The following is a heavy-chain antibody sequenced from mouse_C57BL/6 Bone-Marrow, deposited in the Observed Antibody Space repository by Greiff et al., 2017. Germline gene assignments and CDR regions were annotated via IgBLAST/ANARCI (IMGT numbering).Heavy chain of an antibody. V-gene: IGHV1-19*01. J-gene: IGHJ4*01. CDR1: GYTFTDYY. CDR2: INPYNGGT. CDR3: ARWVQLRPPMDY. Sequence: VQLQQSGPVLVKPGASVKMSCKASGYTFTDYYMNWVKQSHGKSLEWIGVINPYNGGTSYNQKFKGKATLTVDKSSSTAYMELNSLTSEDSAVYYCARWVQLRPPMDYWGQGTSVTVSS. D-gene: IGHD3-2*02.